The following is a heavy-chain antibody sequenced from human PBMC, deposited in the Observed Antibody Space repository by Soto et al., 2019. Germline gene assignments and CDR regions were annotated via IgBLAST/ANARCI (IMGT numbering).Heavy chain of an antibody. J-gene: IGHJ4*02. CDR2: INPNSGGT. CDR3: AREFIAARPGFDY. Sequence: ASVKVSCKASGYTFTGYYMHWVRQAPGQGLEWMGWINPNSGGTNYAQKFQGWVTMTRDTSISTAYMELSRLRSDDTAVYYCAREFIAARPGFDYWGQGTLVTVSS. V-gene: IGHV1-2*04. CDR1: GYTFTGYY. D-gene: IGHD6-6*01.